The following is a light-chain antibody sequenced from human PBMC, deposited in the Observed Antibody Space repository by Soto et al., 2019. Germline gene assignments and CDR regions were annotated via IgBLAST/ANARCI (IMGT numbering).Light chain of an antibody. CDR2: DAS. Sequence: EIVLTQSPATLSLSPGERATLSCMASQSVGSYLAWYQQQPGQAPRLLINDASHRATGIPARFSGSGSGTDFTLSISSLETEDFAVYYCKQRSNWPPTFGQGTRLEI. V-gene: IGKV3-11*01. J-gene: IGKJ5*01. CDR3: KQRSNWPPT. CDR1: QSVGSY.